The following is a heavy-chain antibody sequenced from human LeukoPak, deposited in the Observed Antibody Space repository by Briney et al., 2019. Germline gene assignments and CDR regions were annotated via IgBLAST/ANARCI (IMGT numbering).Heavy chain of an antibody. CDR1: GFTFSSYD. D-gene: IGHD4-23*01. J-gene: IGHJ1*01. CDR2: IWYDGSNK. CDR3: AKEWDYGGNRGYFQH. V-gene: IGHV3-33*06. Sequence: PGGSLRLSCAASGFTFSSYDMHWVRQAPGKGLEWVAVIWYDGSNKYYADSVKGRFTISRDNSKNTLYLQMNSLRAEDTAVYYCAKEWDYGGNRGYFQHWGQGTLVTVSS.